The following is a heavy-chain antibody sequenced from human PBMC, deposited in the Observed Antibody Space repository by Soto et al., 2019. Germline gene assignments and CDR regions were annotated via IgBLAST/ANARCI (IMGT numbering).Heavy chain of an antibody. CDR3: AGGYCSGGSCYSFGY. CDR1: GFTFSSYS. Sequence: GGSLRLSCAASGFTFSSYSMNWVRQAPGKGLEWVSYISTGSNTIYYADSVKGRFTISRDNAKNSLYLQMNSLRDEDTAVYYCAGGYCSGGSCYSFGYWGQGTLVTVSS. D-gene: IGHD2-15*01. V-gene: IGHV3-48*02. CDR2: ISTGSNTI. J-gene: IGHJ4*02.